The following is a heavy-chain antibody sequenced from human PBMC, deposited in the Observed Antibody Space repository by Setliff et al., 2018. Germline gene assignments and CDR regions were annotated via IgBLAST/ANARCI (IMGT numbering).Heavy chain of an antibody. J-gene: IGHJ5*02. Sequence: SETLSLTCTVSGGSISSGSYYWTWIRQPAGKGLEWIGHISTSGTTEYNPSLKSRVSISLDTSKNQFSLNLNSVTAADTAVYFCARDTPHDPVSSNWYRNWFDPWGQGILVTVSS. CDR3: ARDTPHDPVSSNWYRNWFDP. D-gene: IGHD6-13*01. CDR2: ISTSGTT. V-gene: IGHV4-61*09. CDR1: GGSISSGSYY.